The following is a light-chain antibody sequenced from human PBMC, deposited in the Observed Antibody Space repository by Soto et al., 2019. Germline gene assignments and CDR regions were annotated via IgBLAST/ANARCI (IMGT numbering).Light chain of an antibody. CDR1: QSVSSY. CDR3: QQYDNLPSLT. CDR2: DAS. Sequence: EIVLTQSPATLSLSPGERATLSCRASQSVSSYLAWYQQKPGQAPRLLIYDASNRATGIPARFSGSGSGTDFTLTISSLEPEDFATYYCQQYDNLPSLTFGGGTKVEIK. V-gene: IGKV3-11*01. J-gene: IGKJ4*01.